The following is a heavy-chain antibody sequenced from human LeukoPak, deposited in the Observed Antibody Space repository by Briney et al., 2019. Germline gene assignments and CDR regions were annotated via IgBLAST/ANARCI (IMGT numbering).Heavy chain of an antibody. CDR3: ARVSGPAARFDP. D-gene: IGHD2-2*01. Sequence: KPSETLSLTCTVSGGSISSYYWSWIRQPPGKGLEWIGYIYYSGSTNYNPSLKSRVTISVDTSKNQFSLKLSSVTAADTAVYYCARVSGPAARFDPWGQGTLVTVSS. CDR2: IYYSGST. J-gene: IGHJ5*02. V-gene: IGHV4-59*01. CDR1: GGSISSYY.